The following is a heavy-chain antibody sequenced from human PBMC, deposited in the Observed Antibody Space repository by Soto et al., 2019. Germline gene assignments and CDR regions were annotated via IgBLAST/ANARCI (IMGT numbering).Heavy chain of an antibody. V-gene: IGHV4-4*02. CDR3: TSKFGQLLADAFDI. CDR2: IYHSGST. D-gene: IGHD3-10*01. CDR1: GDSISSSYW. Sequence: PSETLSLTCAVSGDSISSSYWWSGVRQLPGKGLEWIGEIYHSGSTIYNPSLHRRETLSGDKSKNEFSLKISSMNDADTAVYYCTSKFGQLLADAFDIWGQGTMVT. J-gene: IGHJ3*02.